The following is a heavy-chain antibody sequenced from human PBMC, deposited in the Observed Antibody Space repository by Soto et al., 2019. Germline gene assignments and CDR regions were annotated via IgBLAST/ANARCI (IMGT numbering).Heavy chain of an antibody. V-gene: IGHV3-21*01. CDR3: ARAVAGTRSRAWFDP. CDR1: GFTFSSYS. J-gene: IGHJ5*02. CDR2: ISSSSSYI. Sequence: GGSLRLSCAASGFTFSSYSMNWVRQAPGKGLEWVSSISSSSSYIYYADSVKGRFTISRDNAKNSLYLQMNSLRAEDTAVYYCARAVAGTRSRAWFDPWGQGTLVTVSS. D-gene: IGHD6-19*01.